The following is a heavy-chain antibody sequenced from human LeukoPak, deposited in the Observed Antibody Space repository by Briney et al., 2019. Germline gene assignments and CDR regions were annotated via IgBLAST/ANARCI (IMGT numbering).Heavy chain of an antibody. V-gene: IGHV5-51*01. CDR2: IYPGNSDT. CDR3: ARLTGSHYYYYMDV. J-gene: IGHJ6*03. CDR1: GDRLTNNW. Sequence: GESLKISCKISGDRLTNNWIGWVRQVPGKGLEWLGLIYPGNSDTRYSPFFQGQVTFSVDTSISTAYLHWGGLKASDTAMYYCARLTGSHYYYYMDVWGKGTTVTVSS.